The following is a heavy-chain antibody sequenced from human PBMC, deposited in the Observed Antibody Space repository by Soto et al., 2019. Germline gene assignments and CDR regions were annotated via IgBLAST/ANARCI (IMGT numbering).Heavy chain of an antibody. CDR3: ARDWSEYYYDSSGSFDY. Sequence: ASVKVSCKASGYTFTSYGIRWVRQAPGQGLEWMGWISAYNGNTNYAQKLQGRVTMTTDTSTSTAYMELRSLRSDDTAVYCCARDWSEYYYDSSGSFDYWGQGTLVTVSS. CDR1: GYTFTSYG. D-gene: IGHD3-22*01. V-gene: IGHV1-18*01. CDR2: ISAYNGNT. J-gene: IGHJ4*02.